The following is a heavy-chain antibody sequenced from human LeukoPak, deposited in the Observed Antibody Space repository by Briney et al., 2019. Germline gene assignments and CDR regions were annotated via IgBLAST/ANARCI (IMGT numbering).Heavy chain of an antibody. CDR3: ARVSIAGYPYYYMDV. Sequence: PGGSLRLSCAASRFTFEDYAMNWVRQAPGKGPEWVAYINWNGGSIGYAESVKGRFTISRDNTKNSPYLQMNGLRAEDTALYFCARVSIAGYPYYYMDVWGKGTSVTVSS. J-gene: IGHJ6*03. V-gene: IGHV3-20*04. CDR2: INWNGGSI. D-gene: IGHD5-18*01. CDR1: RFTFEDYA.